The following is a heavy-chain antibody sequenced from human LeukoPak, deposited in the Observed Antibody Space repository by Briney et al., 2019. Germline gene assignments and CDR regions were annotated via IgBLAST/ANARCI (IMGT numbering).Heavy chain of an antibody. V-gene: IGHV3-53*01. D-gene: IGHD1/OR15-1a*01. J-gene: IGHJ4*02. CDR2: IHSGGST. CDR3: AKGVGEQRLNSYFDY. Sequence: GGSLRLSCAASGFTVSTNYMSWVRRAPGKGLEWVSIIHSGGSTYYADSVKDRFTISRDNSKNMLYLQMNSLRAEDTALYYCAKGVGEQRLNSYFDYWGQGTLVTVSS. CDR1: GFTVSTNY.